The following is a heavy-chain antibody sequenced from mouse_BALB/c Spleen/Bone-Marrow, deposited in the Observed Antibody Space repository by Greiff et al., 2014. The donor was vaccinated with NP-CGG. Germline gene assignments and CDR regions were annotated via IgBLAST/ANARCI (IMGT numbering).Heavy chain of an antibody. CDR2: INPYNDGT. J-gene: IGHJ1*01. CDR3: ARGGYYGTSLYWYFDV. Sequence: EVKLMESGPELVKPGASVKMSCKASGYTFTSYVIHWVKQKPGQGLEWIGYINPYNDGTKYNEKFKGKATLTSDKSSSTAYMELSSLTSEDSAVYCCARGGYYGTSLYWYFDVWGAGTTVTVSS. D-gene: IGHD1-1*01. CDR1: GYTFTSYV. V-gene: IGHV1-14*01.